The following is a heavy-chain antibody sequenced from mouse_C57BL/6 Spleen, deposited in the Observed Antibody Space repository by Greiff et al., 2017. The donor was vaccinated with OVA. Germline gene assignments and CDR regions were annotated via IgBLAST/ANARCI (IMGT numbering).Heavy chain of an antibody. D-gene: IGHD1-1*01. Sequence: VQLQQPGAELVRPGTSVKLSCKASGYTFTSYWMHWVKQRPGQGLEWIGVIDPSDSYTNYNQKFKGKATLTVDTSSSTAYMQLSSLTSEDSAVYYCARRVYYYGSSYDWFAYWGQGTLVTVSA. V-gene: IGHV1-59*01. CDR3: ARRVYYYGSSYDWFAY. CDR1: GYTFTSYW. J-gene: IGHJ3*01. CDR2: IDPSDSYT.